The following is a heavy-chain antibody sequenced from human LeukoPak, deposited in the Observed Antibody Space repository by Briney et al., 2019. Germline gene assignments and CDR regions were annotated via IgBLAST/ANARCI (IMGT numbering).Heavy chain of an antibody. CDR2: ISWNSGSI. CDR3: AKAYSSNWYGAFDY. D-gene: IGHD6-13*01. J-gene: IGHJ4*02. Sequence: GRSLRLSCAASGFTFDDYAMHWVRQAPGKGLEWVSGISWNSGSIGYADSVKGRFTISRDNAKNSLYLQMNSLRAEDTALYYCAKAYSSNWYGAFDYWGQGTLVTVSS. CDR1: GFTFDDYA. V-gene: IGHV3-9*01.